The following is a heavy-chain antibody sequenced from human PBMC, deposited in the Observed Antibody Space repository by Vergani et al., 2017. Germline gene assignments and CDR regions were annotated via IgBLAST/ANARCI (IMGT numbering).Heavy chain of an antibody. D-gene: IGHD3-10*01. CDR3: ARVGSNYVMDV. V-gene: IGHV3-9*01. CDR1: GGSISSGGYS. Sequence: QLQESGSGLVKPSQTLSLTCAVSGGSISSGGYSWSWIRQPPGKGLEWVSGISWNSGSIGYADSVKGRFTISRDNAKNSLYLQMNSLRAEDTAVYYCARVGSNYVMDVWGQGTTVTVSS. CDR2: ISWNSGSI. J-gene: IGHJ6*02.